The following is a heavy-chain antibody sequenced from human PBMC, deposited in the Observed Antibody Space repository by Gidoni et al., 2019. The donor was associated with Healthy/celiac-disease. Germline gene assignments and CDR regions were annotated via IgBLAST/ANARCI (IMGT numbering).Heavy chain of an antibody. CDR2: INHSGST. D-gene: IGHD4-17*01. CDR3: ASPLVYGDYYYYMDV. V-gene: IGHV4-34*01. CDR1: GGSFSGYY. J-gene: IGHJ6*03. Sequence: QVQLQQWGAGRLKPPDTLSLTCAVYGGSFSGYYWSWIRLPPGKGLEWIGEINHSGSTNYTQSRKSRVTISVDTSKTQFSLKLSSVTAADTAVYYCASPLVYGDYYYYMDVWGKGTTVTVSS.